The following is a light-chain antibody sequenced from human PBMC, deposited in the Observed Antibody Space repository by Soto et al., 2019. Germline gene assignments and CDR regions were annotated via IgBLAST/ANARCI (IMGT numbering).Light chain of an antibody. Sequence: EIVTPQSPATLSVSTGDRDTLSCRASQSVSSNLAWYQQKPGQAPRLLIYGASTRATGIPARFSGSGSGTEFTLTISSLQSEDFAVYYCQQYNNWPITFGQGTRLEIK. J-gene: IGKJ5*01. CDR3: QQYNNWPIT. CDR2: GAS. V-gene: IGKV3-15*01. CDR1: QSVSSN.